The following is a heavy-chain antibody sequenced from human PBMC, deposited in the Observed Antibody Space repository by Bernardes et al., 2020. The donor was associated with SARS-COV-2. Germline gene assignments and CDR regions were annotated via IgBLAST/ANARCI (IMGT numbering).Heavy chain of an antibody. CDR2: ISYSGST. CDR1: GGSISSSSYY. D-gene: IGHD3-22*01. CDR3: ARHSWDSSGDFPTHFDY. Sequence: SETLSLTCTVSGGSISSSSYYWSWIRQPPGKGLVWIGFISYSGSTNSNPSLRRRVTISVDTSKNQFSLRLSSVTAADTAVYYCARHSWDSSGDFPTHFDYWGKGTLVTVSS. V-gene: IGHV4-61*05. J-gene: IGHJ4*02.